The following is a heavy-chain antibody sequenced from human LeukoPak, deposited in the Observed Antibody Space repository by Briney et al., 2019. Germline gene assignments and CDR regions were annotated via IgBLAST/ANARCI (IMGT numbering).Heavy chain of an antibody. CDR3: ARGPPNWGYDY. CDR2: MSPNSGDT. CDR1: GYTFTSYD. Sequence: ASVNVSCKASGYTFTSYDFNWVRQATGQRPEWMGWMSPNSGDTGYAQKFQDRVTMTRNTSISTAYMELSSLRSDDTAVYYCARGPPNWGYDYWGPGTLVTVSS. D-gene: IGHD7-27*01. J-gene: IGHJ4*02. V-gene: IGHV1-8*01.